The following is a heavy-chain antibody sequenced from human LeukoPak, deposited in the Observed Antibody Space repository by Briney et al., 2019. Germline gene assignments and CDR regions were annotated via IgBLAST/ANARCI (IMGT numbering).Heavy chain of an antibody. Sequence: SETLSLTCTVSGGSISSYYWSWIRQPARKGLEWIGRIYTSGSTNYNPSLKSRVTMSVDTSKNQFSLKLSSVTAADTAVYYCARGAYDSSGYYYFDYWGQGTLVTVSS. CDR2: IYTSGST. V-gene: IGHV4-4*07. CDR3: ARGAYDSSGYYYFDY. CDR1: GGSISSYY. J-gene: IGHJ4*02. D-gene: IGHD3-22*01.